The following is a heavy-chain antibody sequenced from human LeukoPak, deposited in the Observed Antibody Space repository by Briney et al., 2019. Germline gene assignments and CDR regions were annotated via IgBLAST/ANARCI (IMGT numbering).Heavy chain of an antibody. Sequence: SETLSLTCTVSGGSISSGDYYWSWIRQPPGKGLEWIGYIYYSGSTYYNPSLKSRVTISVDTSKNQFSLKLSSVTAADTAVYYCARSAFYDTNRGAFDIWGQGTMVTVSS. CDR2: IYYSGST. CDR1: GGSISSGDYY. J-gene: IGHJ3*02. D-gene: IGHD3-22*01. CDR3: ARSAFYDTNRGAFDI. V-gene: IGHV4-30-4*08.